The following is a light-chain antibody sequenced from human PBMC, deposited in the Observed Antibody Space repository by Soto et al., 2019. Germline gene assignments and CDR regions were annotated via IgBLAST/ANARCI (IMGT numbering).Light chain of an antibody. V-gene: IGKV2-28*01. Sequence: DIVMTQSPLSLLVTPGEPASISCRSSQSLLHGTGYNYLDWYLQKPGQSPQLLIQLGSMRASGVPDMFSVSGSVTDFTLKISRVEAEYVGVYYCMHVLQTPVTFGPGTKVEI. CDR1: QSLLHGTGYNY. J-gene: IGKJ3*01. CDR3: MHVLQTPVT. CDR2: LGS.